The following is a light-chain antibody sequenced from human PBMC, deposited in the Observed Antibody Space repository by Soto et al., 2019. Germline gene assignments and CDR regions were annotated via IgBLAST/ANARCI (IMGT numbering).Light chain of an antibody. Sequence: EIVLTQSPGTLSLSPGEGATLSCRASRNVISSYLAWFQQKPGQAPSLLIYGTSIRAPGIPDRFSGSGSGTDFTLTISRLEAEDFAVYFCHQYFDSVWTFGQGTKGEI. V-gene: IGKV3-20*01. CDR3: HQYFDSVWT. J-gene: IGKJ1*01. CDR2: GTS. CDR1: RNVISSY.